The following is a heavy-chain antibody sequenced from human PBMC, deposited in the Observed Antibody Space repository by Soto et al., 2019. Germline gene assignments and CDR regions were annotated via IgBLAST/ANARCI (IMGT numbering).Heavy chain of an antibody. Sequence: GGSLRLSCAASGFTFSRYAMTCVRQAQGKGLERVSGISNSGSATYYADSVKGRFTISTDNSKSTLYLQMNSLRVEDTAVYYCAKDQGLEGTNFDYWGQGTLVTVSS. V-gene: IGHV3-23*01. D-gene: IGHD1-1*01. CDR2: ISNSGSAT. CDR1: GFTFSRYA. CDR3: AKDQGLEGTNFDY. J-gene: IGHJ4*02.